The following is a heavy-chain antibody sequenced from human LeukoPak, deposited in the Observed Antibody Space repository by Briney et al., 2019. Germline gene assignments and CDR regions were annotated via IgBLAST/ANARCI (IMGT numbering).Heavy chain of an antibody. V-gene: IGHV1-2*02. Sequence: ASVRVSCKASVYTFTVYYMHWVRQAPGQGLEWMGWINPNSGGTNYAQKFQGRVTMTRDTSISTAYMELSRLRSDDTAVYYCARGIVGATTGGWGQGTLVTVSS. J-gene: IGHJ4*02. CDR2: INPNSGGT. D-gene: IGHD1-26*01. CDR3: ARGIVGATTGG. CDR1: VYTFTVYY.